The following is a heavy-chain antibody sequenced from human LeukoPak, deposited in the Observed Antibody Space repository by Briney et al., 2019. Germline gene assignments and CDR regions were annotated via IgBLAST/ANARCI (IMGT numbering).Heavy chain of an antibody. J-gene: IGHJ6*03. V-gene: IGHV1-2*02. CDR1: GYTFTGYY. Sequence: ASVKVSCKASGYTFTGYYIQWVRQAPGQGLEWMGWINPHSGGTNYAQEFQGRVTMTRDTSINTAYMELSRLRSDDTAVYYCARDLMVRGPMDVWGKGTTVTVSS. CDR3: ARDLMVRGPMDV. CDR2: INPHSGGT. D-gene: IGHD3-10*01.